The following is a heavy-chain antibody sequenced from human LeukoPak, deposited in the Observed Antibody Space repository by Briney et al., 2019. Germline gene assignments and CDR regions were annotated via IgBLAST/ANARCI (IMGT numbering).Heavy chain of an antibody. D-gene: IGHD6-19*01. V-gene: IGHV1-69*04. CDR3: ARGKGSGWRLNDY. J-gene: IGHJ4*02. Sequence: GASVKVSCKASGGTFSSYAISWVRQAPGQGLEWMGRIIPILGIANYAQKFQGRVTITADKSTSTAYMELSSLRSEDTAVYYCARGKGSGWRLNDYWGQGTLVTVSS. CDR2: IIPILGIA. CDR1: GGTFSSYA.